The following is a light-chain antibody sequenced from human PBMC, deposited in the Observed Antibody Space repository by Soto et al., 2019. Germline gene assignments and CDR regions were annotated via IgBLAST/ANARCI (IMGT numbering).Light chain of an antibody. J-gene: IGLJ2*01. CDR3: SSYTSSSTYVV. CDR2: EVS. CDR1: SSDVGSYNR. Sequence: QSALTQPTSVSGSPGQSVTISCTGTSSDVGSYNRVSWYQQPPGTAPKLMIYEVSNRPSGVPDRFSGSKSGNTASLTISGLQAEDEADYYCSSYTSSSTYVVFGGGTNLTVL. V-gene: IGLV2-18*02.